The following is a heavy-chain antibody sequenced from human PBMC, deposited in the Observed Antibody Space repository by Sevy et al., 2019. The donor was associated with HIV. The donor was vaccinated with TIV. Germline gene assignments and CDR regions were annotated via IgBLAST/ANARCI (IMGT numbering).Heavy chain of an antibody. Sequence: GGSLRLSCAASGFTFSSYSMNWVRQAPGKGLEWVSYISSSSTIYYADSVKGRFTISRDNAKNSLYLQMNSLRDEDTAVYYCARVSPYYYDSSGYYHEAFDIWGQGTMVTVSS. V-gene: IGHV3-48*02. CDR1: GFTFSSYS. CDR2: ISSSSTI. D-gene: IGHD3-22*01. J-gene: IGHJ3*02. CDR3: ARVSPYYYDSSGYYHEAFDI.